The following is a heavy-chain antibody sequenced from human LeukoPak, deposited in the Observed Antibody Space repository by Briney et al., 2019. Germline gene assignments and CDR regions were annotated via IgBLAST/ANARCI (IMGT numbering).Heavy chain of an antibody. Sequence: PGRSLRLSCAAFGFTFSSYWMSWVRQAPGKGLEWVANIKQDGSEKYYVDSVKGRFTISRDNAKNSLYLQMNSLRAEDTAVYYCATGPGYSSSWWGQGTLVTVSS. CDR1: GFTFSSYW. CDR3: ATGPGYSSSW. D-gene: IGHD6-13*01. CDR2: IKQDGSEK. V-gene: IGHV3-7*01. J-gene: IGHJ4*02.